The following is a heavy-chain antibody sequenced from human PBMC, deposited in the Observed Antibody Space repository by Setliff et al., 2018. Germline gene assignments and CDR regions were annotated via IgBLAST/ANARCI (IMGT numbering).Heavy chain of an antibody. CDR1: GGTFSSYA. Sequence: GASVKVSCKASGGTFSSYAISWVRQAPGQGLGWMGGIIPILGIANYAQKFQGRVTITADKSTSTAYMELSSLRSEDTAVYYCARDSRNYYDSSGLYERNAFDIWGQGTMVTVSS. CDR3: ARDSRNYYDSSGLYERNAFDI. J-gene: IGHJ3*02. CDR2: IIPILGIA. V-gene: IGHV1-69*10. D-gene: IGHD3-22*01.